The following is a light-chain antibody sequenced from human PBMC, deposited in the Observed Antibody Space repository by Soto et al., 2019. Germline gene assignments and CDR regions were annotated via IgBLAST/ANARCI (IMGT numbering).Light chain of an antibody. CDR1: SSDVGGYNY. Sequence: QSVLTQPPSASGSPGQSVTISCTGTSSDVGGYNYVSWYQQHPGKAPKLMIYEVSQRPSGVPDRFSGSKSGNTASLTVSGLQAEDEADYYCSSYAGNNHFVFGTGTKVTVL. CDR3: SSYAGNNHFV. CDR2: EVS. V-gene: IGLV2-8*01. J-gene: IGLJ1*01.